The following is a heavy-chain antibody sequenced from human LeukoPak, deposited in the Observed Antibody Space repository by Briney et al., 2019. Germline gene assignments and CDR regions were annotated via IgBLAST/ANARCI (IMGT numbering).Heavy chain of an antibody. CDR2: IYYSGST. Sequence: SETLSLTCTVSGGSISSFYWSWIRQPPGKGLEWIGYIYYSGSTNYNPSLKSRVTISVDTSQNQFSLNLSSVAAADTAVYYCARHSGHSSTNDAFDIWGQGTMVIVSS. D-gene: IGHD6-13*01. CDR1: GGSISSFY. CDR3: ARHSGHSSTNDAFDI. J-gene: IGHJ3*02. V-gene: IGHV4-59*01.